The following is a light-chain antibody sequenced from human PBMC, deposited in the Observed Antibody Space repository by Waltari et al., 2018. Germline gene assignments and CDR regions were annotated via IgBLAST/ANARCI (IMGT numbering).Light chain of an antibody. CDR3: QQANSFPRT. Sequence: DIQMTQFPSSVSASVVDRVTITCRASQDISRWLAWYQQKPGKAPKFLIYAASNLQSGVPSRFSGTGSGTDFTLTISSLQPEDFATYYCQQANSFPRTFGGGTKVEIK. J-gene: IGKJ4*01. V-gene: IGKV1-12*01. CDR1: QDISRW. CDR2: AAS.